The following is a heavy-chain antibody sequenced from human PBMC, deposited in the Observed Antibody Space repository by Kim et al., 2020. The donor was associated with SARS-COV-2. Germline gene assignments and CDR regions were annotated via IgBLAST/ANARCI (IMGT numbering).Heavy chain of an antibody. V-gene: IGHV3-23*01. J-gene: IGHJ4*02. Sequence: GGSLRLSCAASGFTFCSYSMNWVRQAPGKGLEWVSIISYHSASIYYADSVKGRFTISRDNSKNTLYLQMNSLRTEDTAAYYCAKGATDITRNFDYWGQGTLVTVSS. CDR3: AKGATDITRNFDY. CDR1: GFTFCSYS. CDR2: ISYHSASI. D-gene: IGHD2-15*01.